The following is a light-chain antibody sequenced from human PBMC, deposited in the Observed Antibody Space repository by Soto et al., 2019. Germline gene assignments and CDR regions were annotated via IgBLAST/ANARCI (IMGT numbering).Light chain of an antibody. CDR3: QQSYSTPLN. CDR2: AAS. J-gene: IGKJ4*01. V-gene: IGKV1-39*01. Sequence: DIQMTQSPSSLSASVGDRVTIPFRASQSISSYLNWYQQKPGKAPKLLIYAASSLQSEVPSRFSGSGSWTYCSLTICSLQPDYFATYYCQQSYSTPLNFCGGTNVESK. CDR1: QSISSY.